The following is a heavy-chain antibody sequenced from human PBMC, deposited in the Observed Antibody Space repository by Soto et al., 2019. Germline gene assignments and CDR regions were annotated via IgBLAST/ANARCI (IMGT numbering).Heavy chain of an antibody. CDR1: GFTFSNAW. CDR2: IKSKTDGGTT. CDR3: TTDWYYGPNPDY. Sequence: GGSLRLSCAASGFTFSNAWMSWVRQAPGKGLEWVGRIKSKTDGGTTDYAAPVKGRFTISRDDSKNTLYLQMNSLKTEDTAVYYCTTDWYYGPNPDYWGQGTLVTVSS. V-gene: IGHV3-15*01. J-gene: IGHJ4*02. D-gene: IGHD4-17*01.